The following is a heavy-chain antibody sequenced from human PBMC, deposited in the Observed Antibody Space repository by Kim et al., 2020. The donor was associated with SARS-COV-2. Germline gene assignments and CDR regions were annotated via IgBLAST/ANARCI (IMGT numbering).Heavy chain of an antibody. J-gene: IGHJ6*02. CDR3: ARTGPSGWLYGMDV. V-gene: IGHV3-30-3*01. CDR1: GFTFSSYA. CDR2: ISYDGSNK. D-gene: IGHD6-19*01. Sequence: GGSLRLSCAASGFTFSSYAMHWVRQAPGKGLEWVAVISYDGSNKYYADSVKGRFTISRDNSKNTLYLQMNSLRAEDTAVYYCARTGPSGWLYGMDVWGQGTTVTVSS.